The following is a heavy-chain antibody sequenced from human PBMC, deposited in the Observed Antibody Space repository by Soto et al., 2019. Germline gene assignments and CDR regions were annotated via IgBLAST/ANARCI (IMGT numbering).Heavy chain of an antibody. CDR2: MTGRGDRT. CDR1: GFTFDTYG. V-gene: IGHV3-23*01. Sequence: EGQLLESGGGLAQPGGSLRLSCEVFGFTFDTYGMSWVRQAPGKGLERVAAMTGRGDRTDYADSVKAPFTISRDNSNKTLSLSMNSRRAEDPAVYYCAKDWGRGWFRAYCDNWGQGTQVTVSS. J-gene: IGHJ4*02. CDR3: AKDWGRGWFRAYCDN. D-gene: IGHD3-10*01.